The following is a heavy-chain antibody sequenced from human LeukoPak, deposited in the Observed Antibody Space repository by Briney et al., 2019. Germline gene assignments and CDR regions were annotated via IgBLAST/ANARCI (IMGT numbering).Heavy chain of an antibody. CDR3: AKALHYYDSSGLYYFDY. CDR1: GFTFSNYT. Sequence: GGSLRLSCAASGFTFSNYTMNWVRQSPGKGLDWVSSISSRSTYIYYADSVKGRFTISRDNAKNSLYLQMNSLRAEDTALYYCAKALHYYDSSGLYYFDYWGQGTLVTVSS. D-gene: IGHD3-22*01. J-gene: IGHJ4*02. V-gene: IGHV3-21*04. CDR2: ISSRSTYI.